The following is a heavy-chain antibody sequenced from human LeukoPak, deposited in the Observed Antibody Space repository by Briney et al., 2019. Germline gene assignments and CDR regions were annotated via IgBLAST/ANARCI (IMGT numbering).Heavy chain of an antibody. Sequence: PSETLSLTCTVSGGSISSGGYYWSWIRQHPGKGLEWIGYIYYSGSTYYNPSLKSRVTISVDTSKNQFSLKLSSVTSEDTAVYYCAQSYSVRLGPESYYYFYVDVWGKGTTITVSS. V-gene: IGHV4-31*03. CDR1: GGSISSGGYY. J-gene: IGHJ6*03. CDR2: IYYSGST. D-gene: IGHD5/OR15-5a*01. CDR3: AQSYSVRLGPESYYYFYVDV.